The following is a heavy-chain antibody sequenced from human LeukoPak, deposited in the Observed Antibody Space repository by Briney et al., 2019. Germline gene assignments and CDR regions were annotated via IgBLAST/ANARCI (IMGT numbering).Heavy chain of an antibody. V-gene: IGHV4-59*01. J-gene: IGHJ4*02. CDR1: GGSISGFY. CDR3: ARDYSKGGGFDF. D-gene: IGHD4-11*01. CDR2: MDKSGST. Sequence: SETLSLTCTVSGGSISGFYWSWIRQPPGKGLEWIGYMDKSGSTTYNPSLKSRVTISVDTSKNQFSLKLSPVTAADTAVYYCARDYSKGGGFDFWGQGALVTVSS.